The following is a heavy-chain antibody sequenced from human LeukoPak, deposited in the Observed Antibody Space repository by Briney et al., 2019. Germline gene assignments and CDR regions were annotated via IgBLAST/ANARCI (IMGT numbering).Heavy chain of an antibody. D-gene: IGHD5-18*01. CDR3: AKIGSAMVTRGSFDY. J-gene: IGHJ4*02. CDR2: IKLDGSEK. V-gene: IGHV3-7*03. Sequence: GGSLRLSCVASGFTFGKYWMSWVRQAPGKGLEWVANIKLDGSEKNYVDSVKGRFTISRDNSKNTLYLQMNSLRAEDTAVYYCAKIGSAMVTRGSFDYWGQGTLVTVSS. CDR1: GFTFGKYW.